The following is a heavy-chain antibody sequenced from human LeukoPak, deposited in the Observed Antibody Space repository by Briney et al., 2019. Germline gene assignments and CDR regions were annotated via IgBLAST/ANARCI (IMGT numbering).Heavy chain of an antibody. CDR1: GYTFTGYY. J-gene: IGHJ4*02. Sequence: ASVKVSCKASGYTFTGYYMRWVRQAPGQGLEWMGWINPNSGGTNYAQKFQDRVSMTRDTSISTDYMQLSRLRFDDTAVYYCARSPHILTGENFDYWGQGTLLTVSS. D-gene: IGHD3-9*01. CDR3: ARSPHILTGENFDY. V-gene: IGHV1-2*02. CDR2: INPNSGGT.